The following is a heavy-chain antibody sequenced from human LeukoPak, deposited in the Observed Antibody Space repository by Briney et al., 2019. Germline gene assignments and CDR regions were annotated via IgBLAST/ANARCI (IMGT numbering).Heavy chain of an antibody. D-gene: IGHD3-10*01. CDR3: ARGDYYGQDY. Sequence: GGSLRLSCGASGFTFSSYWMHWVRQAPGKGLVWISRINSDGSTTSYADSVKGRFTISRDTAKNTLYLQMNSLRAEDTAVYYCARGDYYGQDYWGQGTLVTVSS. V-gene: IGHV3-74*01. CDR2: INSDGSTT. J-gene: IGHJ4*02. CDR1: GFTFSSYW.